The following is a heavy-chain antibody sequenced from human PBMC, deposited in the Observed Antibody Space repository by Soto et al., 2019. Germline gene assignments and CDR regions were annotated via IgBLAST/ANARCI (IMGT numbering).Heavy chain of an antibody. CDR2: IYYSGST. CDR3: ASQFLYGDYYYGMDA. Sequence: SETLSLTCTVSGGSISSSSYYWGWIRQPPGKGLEWIGSIYYSGSTYYNPSLKSRVTISVDTSKNQFSLKLSSVTAADTAVYYCASQFLYGDYYYGMDAWGKGTTVTV. V-gene: IGHV4-39*01. D-gene: IGHD4-17*01. CDR1: GGSISSSSYY. J-gene: IGHJ6*04.